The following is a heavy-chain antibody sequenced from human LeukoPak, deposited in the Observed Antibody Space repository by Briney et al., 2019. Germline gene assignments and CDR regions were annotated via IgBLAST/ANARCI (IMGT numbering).Heavy chain of an antibody. D-gene: IGHD6-19*01. CDR1: GFTFSSFW. J-gene: IGHJ6*03. CDR2: IKQDGSEK. Sequence: GGSLRLSRSASGFTFSSFWMSWVRPAPGKGREGGANIKQDGSEKYHVYSVKGRFTISRETAKNSLYLQMNSLRAEDTAVYYCARGEERGIEVAHYYMDGWGKGTTVTISS. CDR3: ARGEERGIEVAHYYMDG. V-gene: IGHV3-7*01.